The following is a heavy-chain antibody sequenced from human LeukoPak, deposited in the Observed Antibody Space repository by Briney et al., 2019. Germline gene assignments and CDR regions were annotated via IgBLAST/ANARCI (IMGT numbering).Heavy chain of an antibody. CDR1: GFTFSSYS. J-gene: IGHJ1*01. CDR3: ARDPVVNYYDSSGPFRGAEYFQH. Sequence: GGSLRLSCAASGFTFSSYSMNWVRQAPGKGLEWVSSISSSSSYIYYADSVKGRFTISRDNAKNSLYLQMNSLRAEDTAVYYCARDPVVNYYDSSGPFRGAEYFQHWGQGTLVTVSS. V-gene: IGHV3-21*01. CDR2: ISSSSSYI. D-gene: IGHD3-22*01.